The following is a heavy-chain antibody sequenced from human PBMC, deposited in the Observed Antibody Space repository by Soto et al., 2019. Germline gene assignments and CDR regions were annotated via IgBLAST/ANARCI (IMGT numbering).Heavy chain of an antibody. CDR3: ARDGRLGPFDY. CDR2: INPSGGST. V-gene: IGHV1-46*03. CDR1: GYTFTSYY. D-gene: IGHD1-26*01. J-gene: IGHJ4*02. Sequence: ASVKVSCTASGYTFTSYYMHWVRQAPGQGLEWMGIINPSGGSTSYAQKFQGRVTMTRDTSTSTVYMELSSLRSEDTAVYYCARDGRLGPFDYWGQGTLVTVSS.